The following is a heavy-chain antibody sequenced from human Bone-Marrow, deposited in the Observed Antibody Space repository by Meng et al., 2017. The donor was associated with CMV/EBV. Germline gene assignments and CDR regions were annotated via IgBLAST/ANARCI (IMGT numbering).Heavy chain of an antibody. Sequence: GSLRLSCTVSGGSISSGDYYWSWIRQPPGKGLEWIGYIYYSGSTNYNPSLKSRVTISVDTSKNQFSLKLSSVTAADTAVYYCARMESGPRDYYYYGMDVWGQGTTVTVSS. CDR1: GGSISSGDYY. D-gene: IGHD3-3*01. V-gene: IGHV4-61*08. CDR3: ARMESGPRDYYYYGMDV. J-gene: IGHJ6*02. CDR2: IYYSGST.